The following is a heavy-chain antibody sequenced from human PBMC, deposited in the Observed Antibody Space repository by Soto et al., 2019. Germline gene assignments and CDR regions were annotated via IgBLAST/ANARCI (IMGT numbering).Heavy chain of an antibody. V-gene: IGHV4-59*08. CDR1: GGSVTKYY. J-gene: IGHJ4*02. CDR2: IYHFGST. CDR3: ARHSPEYDLLSQFDY. Sequence: QVHLQESGPGLVKPSETLSLTCTVSGGSVTKYYWSWIRQPPGKGLVWIGYIYHFGSTNYSPSLRSRITMSIDTSKNHFSLRLSSVTAADTAVYYCARHSPEYDLLSQFDYWGQGTLVTIYS. D-gene: IGHD3-9*01.